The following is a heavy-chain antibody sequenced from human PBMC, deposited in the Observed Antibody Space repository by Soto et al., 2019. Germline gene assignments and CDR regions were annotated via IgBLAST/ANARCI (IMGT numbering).Heavy chain of an antibody. J-gene: IGHJ4*02. V-gene: IGHV3-30*18. CDR2: VSHDGRNT. D-gene: IGHD6-19*01. CDR3: AKWGRQWLVTSDFNY. Sequence: VQLVESGGGVVQPGRSLRLSCAASGFTFSDYAMHWVRQAPGKGLEWVAVVSHDGRNTHYADPVKGRFTISRDSSKNTVSLEMTSLRAEDTAVYYCAKWGRQWLVTSDFNYWGQGALVTVSS. CDR1: GFTFSDYA.